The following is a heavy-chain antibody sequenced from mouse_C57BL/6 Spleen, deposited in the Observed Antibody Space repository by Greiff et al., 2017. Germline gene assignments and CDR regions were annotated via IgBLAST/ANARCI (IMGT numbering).Heavy chain of an antibody. CDR1: GYAFSSYW. V-gene: IGHV1-80*01. D-gene: IGHD2-1*01. J-gene: IGHJ4*01. CDR2: IYPGDGDT. Sequence: QVQLQQSGAELVKPGASVKISCKASGYAFSSYWMNWVKQRPGKGLEWIGQIYPGDGDTNYNGKFKGKATLTADKSSSTAYMQLSSLTSEDSAVYFCARWNYSYYAMDYWCQGTSVTVSS. CDR3: ARWNYSYYAMDY.